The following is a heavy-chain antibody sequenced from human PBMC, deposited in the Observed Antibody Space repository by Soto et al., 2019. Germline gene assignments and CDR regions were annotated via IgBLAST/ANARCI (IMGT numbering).Heavy chain of an antibody. CDR3: ARSSGYSLIDDY. V-gene: IGHV1-3*05. D-gene: IGHD3-22*01. CDR2: INAGNGNP. J-gene: IGHJ4*02. Sequence: QVQLVQSGAEEKKPGASVKVSCKASGYTFTSYAMHWVRQAPGQRLEWMGWINAGNGNPKYTHKFQGRVTITRDTSASTLYMELSSLRSEDTAVYYRARSSGYSLIDDYWGQGTLVTVSS. CDR1: GYTFTSYA.